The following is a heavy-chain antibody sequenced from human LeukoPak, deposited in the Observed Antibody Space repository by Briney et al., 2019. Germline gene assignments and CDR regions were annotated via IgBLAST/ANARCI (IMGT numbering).Heavy chain of an antibody. Sequence: GRSLRLSCAASGFTFSSYGMHWVRQAPGKGLEWVAVISYDGSNKYYADSVKGRFTISRDNSKNTLYLQMNSLRAGDTAVYYCAKGEYCTNGVCYLYYFDYWGQGTLVTVSS. CDR3: AKGEYCTNGVCYLYYFDY. V-gene: IGHV3-30*18. D-gene: IGHD2-8*01. CDR2: ISYDGSNK. J-gene: IGHJ4*02. CDR1: GFTFSSYG.